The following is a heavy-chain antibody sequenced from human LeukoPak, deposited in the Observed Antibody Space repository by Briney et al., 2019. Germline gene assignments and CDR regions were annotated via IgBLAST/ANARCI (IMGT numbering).Heavy chain of an antibody. V-gene: IGHV3-7*03. CDR3: AKDTHYYDSSRRY. CDR1: GFTFSYHW. Sequence: GSLRLSCAASGFTFSYHWMTWVRQAPGKGLEWVANIKNDGAVKNYVDSVKGRFTISRDNSKNTLYLQMNSLRAEDTAVYYCAKDTHYYDSSRRYGGQGTLVTVSS. D-gene: IGHD3-22*01. J-gene: IGHJ4*02. CDR2: IKNDGAVK.